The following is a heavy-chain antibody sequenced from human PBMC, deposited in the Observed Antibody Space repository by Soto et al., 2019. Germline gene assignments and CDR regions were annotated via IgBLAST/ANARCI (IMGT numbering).Heavy chain of an antibody. V-gene: IGHV3-49*04. D-gene: IGHD3-16*01. CDR1: GFTFGDYA. CDR3: TRASSLDFDF. Sequence: LRLSCTTSGFTFGDYALSWVRQAPGKGLEWVGFIRRNAYGGTTDYAASVKGRFTISRDDSKSIAYLQMNSLRTEDTALYYCTRASSLDFDFWGQGTLVTVSS. CDR2: IRRNAYGGTT. J-gene: IGHJ4*02.